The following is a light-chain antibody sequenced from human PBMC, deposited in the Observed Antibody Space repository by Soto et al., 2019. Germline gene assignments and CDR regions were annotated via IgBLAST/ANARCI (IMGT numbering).Light chain of an antibody. J-gene: IGKJ2*01. CDR1: QTISTY. V-gene: IGKV1-39*01. CDR2: DAS. CDR3: QQSDSTPYT. Sequence: DIQMTQSPSSLSASVGDRVTITCRASQTISTYLNWYQQKPGKAPRLLIYDASSLLSGVPSRFSGSGSETDFTLTIASLQPEDFATYCCQQSDSTPYTFGQGTKVEI.